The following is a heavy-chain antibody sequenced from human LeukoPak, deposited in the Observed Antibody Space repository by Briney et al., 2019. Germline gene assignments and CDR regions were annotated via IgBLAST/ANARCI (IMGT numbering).Heavy chain of an antibody. CDR3: ARGYCSSTSCYTWEFFDY. V-gene: IGHV4-34*01. D-gene: IGHD2-2*02. Sequence: SETLSLTCAVYGGSFSGYYWGWIRQPPGKGLEWIGEIKHSGSTNYNPSLKSRVTISVDTSKNQFSLKLSSVTAADTAVYYCARGYCSSTSCYTWEFFDYWGQGTLVTVSS. CDR2: IKHSGST. J-gene: IGHJ4*02. CDR1: GGSFSGYY.